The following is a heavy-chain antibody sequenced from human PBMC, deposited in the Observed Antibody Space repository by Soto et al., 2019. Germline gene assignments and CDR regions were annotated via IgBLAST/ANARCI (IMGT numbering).Heavy chain of an antibody. Sequence: EVQLLESGGGLVQPGESLRLSCAASGFTFSSYAMSWVRQAPGKGLEWVSVISGSDDSTYYADSVKGRFTISRDNSKNTLYLQMNSLRAEDTAVDYWAKRSSSSTFDYWGHRTLVTVSA. V-gene: IGHV3-23*01. CDR1: GFTFSSYA. D-gene: IGHD6-6*01. J-gene: IGHJ4*01. CDR3: AKRSSSSTFDY. CDR2: ISGSDDST.